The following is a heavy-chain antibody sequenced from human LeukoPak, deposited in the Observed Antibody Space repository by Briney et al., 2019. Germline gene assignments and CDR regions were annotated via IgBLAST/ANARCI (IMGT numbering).Heavy chain of an antibody. CDR2: IIPIFGTA. V-gene: IGHV1-69*06. Sequence: GASVKVSCKASGGTFISYAISWVRQAPGQGLEWMGGIIPIFGTANYAQKFQGRVTITADKSTSTAYMELSSLRSGDTAVYYCARGGITMVGNWFDPWGQGTLVTVSS. D-gene: IGHD3-10*01. J-gene: IGHJ5*02. CDR1: GGTFISYA. CDR3: ARGGITMVGNWFDP.